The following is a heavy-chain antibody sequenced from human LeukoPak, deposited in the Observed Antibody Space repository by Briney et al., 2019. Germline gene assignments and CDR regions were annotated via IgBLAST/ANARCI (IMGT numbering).Heavy chain of an antibody. V-gene: IGHV3-9*01. Sequence: GGSLRLSCAASGLTFDDYAMDAVPEAPGKRLWWVLGISWDSGSIGYAESVKGRFNISRGNAKTSLYLQMNSLRAEDTALYYCAKGTNGVSYYFDYWGQGTLVTVPS. CDR3: AKGTNGVSYYFDY. J-gene: IGHJ4*02. CDR1: GLTFDDYA. CDR2: ISWDSGSI. D-gene: IGHD2-8*01.